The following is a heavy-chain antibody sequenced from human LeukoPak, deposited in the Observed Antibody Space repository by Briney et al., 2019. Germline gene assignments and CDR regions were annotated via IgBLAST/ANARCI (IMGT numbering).Heavy chain of an antibody. Sequence: GGSLRLSCAASGFTFSSYWMHWVRQAPGKGLEWVANIKQDGSEKYYVDSVKGRFTISRDNAKNSLYLQMNSLRAEDTAVYYCARDWFRGRPSPHGYWGQGTLVTVSS. CDR3: ARDWFRGRPSPHGY. CDR1: GFTFSSYW. V-gene: IGHV3-7*01. D-gene: IGHD3-10*01. CDR2: IKQDGSEK. J-gene: IGHJ4*02.